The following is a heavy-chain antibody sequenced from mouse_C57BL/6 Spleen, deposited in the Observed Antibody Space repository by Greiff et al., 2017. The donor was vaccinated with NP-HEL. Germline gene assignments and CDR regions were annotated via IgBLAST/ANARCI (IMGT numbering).Heavy chain of an antibody. D-gene: IGHD2-14*01. CDR2: IDPSDSYT. CDR3: ARGDRRFAY. CDR1: GYTFTSYW. J-gene: IGHJ3*01. Sequence: VQLQQPGAELVKPGASVKLSCKASGYTFTSYWMQWVKQRPGQGLEWIGEIDPSDSYTNYNQKFKGKATLTVDTSSSTAYMQLSSLTSEDSAVYYCARGDRRFAYWGQGTLVTVSA. V-gene: IGHV1-50*01.